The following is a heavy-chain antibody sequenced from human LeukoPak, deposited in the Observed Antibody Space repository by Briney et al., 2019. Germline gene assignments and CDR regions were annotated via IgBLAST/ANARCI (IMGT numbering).Heavy chain of an antibody. CDR1: GFAFSSYA. V-gene: IGHV3-23*01. J-gene: IGHJ3*02. CDR2: ISGSGGST. D-gene: IGHD3-22*01. CDR3: ARDVNYYDSSGYTDAFDI. Sequence: GGSLRLSCAASGFAFSSYAMSWVRQAPGKGLEWVSAISGSGGSTYYADSVKGRFTISRDNSKNTLYLQMNSLRAEDTAVYYCARDVNYYDSSGYTDAFDIWGQGTMVTVSS.